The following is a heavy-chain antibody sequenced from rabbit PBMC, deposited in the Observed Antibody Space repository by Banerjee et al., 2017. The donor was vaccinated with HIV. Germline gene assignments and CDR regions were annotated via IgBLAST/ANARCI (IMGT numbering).Heavy chain of an antibody. CDR3: ARGFDYSGYGDATYWSL. CDR2: INTSSGNT. J-gene: IGHJ4*01. CDR1: GFSFSSSYW. Sequence: QQQLVESGGGLVKPGASLTLTCKASGFSFSSSYWICWVRQAPGKGLEWIACINTSSGNTVYASWAKGRFTISRTSSTTATLQMTSLTAADTATYFCARGFDYSGYGDATYWSLWGPGTLVTVS. V-gene: IGHV1S45*01. D-gene: IGHD6-1*01.